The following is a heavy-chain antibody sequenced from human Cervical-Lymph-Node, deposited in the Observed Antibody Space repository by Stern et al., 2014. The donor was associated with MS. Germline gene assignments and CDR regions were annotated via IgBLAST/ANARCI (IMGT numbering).Heavy chain of an antibody. CDR3: ARTAAQLRFMEWHYYYGMDV. J-gene: IGHJ6*02. CDR2: LDWGDDK. CDR1: GFSLSTSGMC. V-gene: IGHV2-70*01. Sequence: QVTLRESGPALVKPTQTLTLTCAFSGFSLSTSGMCVTWIRQPPGKALEWLSLLDWGDDKYYSPSLKTRLTISKDTSKNQVVLTMTNMDPEDTGTYYCARTAAQLRFMEWHYYYGMDVWGQGTTVTVSS. D-gene: IGHD3-3*01.